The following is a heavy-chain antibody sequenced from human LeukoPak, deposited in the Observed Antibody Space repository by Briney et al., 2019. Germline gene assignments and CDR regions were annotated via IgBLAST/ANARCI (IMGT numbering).Heavy chain of an antibody. V-gene: IGHV4-39*02. CDR2: INHGGGT. D-gene: IGHD2/OR15-2a*01. CDR1: GGSVSRSNYY. Sequence: SETLSLTCNVSGGSVSRSNYYWAWIRQPPGKGLEWIATINHGGGTHENPSLKSRVTISVDTSTINFSLKLSSVTAADTAVYYCAKLEYWVRYWGRGTLVTVSS. J-gene: IGHJ4*02. CDR3: AKLEYWVRY.